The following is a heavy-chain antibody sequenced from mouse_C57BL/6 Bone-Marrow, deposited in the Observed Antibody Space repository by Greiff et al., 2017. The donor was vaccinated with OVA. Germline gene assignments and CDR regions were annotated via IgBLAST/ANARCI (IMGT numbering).Heavy chain of an antibody. D-gene: IGHD1-1*01. CDR2: ISNGGGST. CDR3: ARDYGSPYYYAMDY. CDR1: GFTFSDYY. J-gene: IGHJ4*01. V-gene: IGHV5-12*01. Sequence: EVMLVESGGGLVQPGGSLKLSCAASGFTFSDYYMYWVRQTPEKRLEWVAYISNGGGSTYYPDTVKGRFTISRDNAKNTLYLQMSRLKSEDTAMYYCARDYGSPYYYAMDYWGQGTSVTVSS.